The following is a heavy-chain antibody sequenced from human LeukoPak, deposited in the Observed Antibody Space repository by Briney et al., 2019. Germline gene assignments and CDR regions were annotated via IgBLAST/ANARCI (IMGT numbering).Heavy chain of an antibody. J-gene: IGHJ3*02. CDR3: ASHVLRYFDWPRDAFDI. D-gene: IGHD3-9*01. CDR2: ISSSGSTI. CDR1: GFTFSDYY. V-gene: IGHV3-11*01. Sequence: SGGSLRLSCAASGFTFSDYYMSWIRQAPGKGLEWVSYISSSGSTIYYADSVKGRFTISRDNAKNSLCLQMNSLRAEDTAVYYCASHVLRYFDWPRDAFDIWGQGTMVTVSS.